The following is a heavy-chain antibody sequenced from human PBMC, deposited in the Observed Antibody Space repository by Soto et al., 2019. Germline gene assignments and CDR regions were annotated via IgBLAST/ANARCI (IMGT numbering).Heavy chain of an antibody. J-gene: IGHJ6*02. CDR3: AKVVVVAARNYGMDV. CDR1: GFTFSSYG. D-gene: IGHD2-15*01. CDR2: ILYDGSNK. V-gene: IGHV3-30*18. Sequence: GGSLKLSCAASGFTFSSYGMHWVRQAPGKGLEWVAVILYDGSNKYYADSVKGRFTISRDNSKNTLYLQMNSLGAEDTAVYYCAKVVVVAARNYGMDVWGQGTTVTVSS.